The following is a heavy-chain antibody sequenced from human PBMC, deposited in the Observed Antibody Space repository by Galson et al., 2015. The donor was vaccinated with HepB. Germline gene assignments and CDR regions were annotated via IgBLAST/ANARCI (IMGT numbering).Heavy chain of an antibody. CDR3: ARDLPCSGGSCHHPAFDY. D-gene: IGHD2-15*01. Sequence: SVKVSCKASGYTFTSYAMNWVRQAPGQGLEWMGWINTNTGNPTYAQGFTGRFVFSLDTSVSTAYLQISSLKAEDTAVYYCARDLPCSGGSCHHPAFDYWGQGTLVTVSS. J-gene: IGHJ4*02. V-gene: IGHV7-4-1*02. CDR2: INTNTGNP. CDR1: GYTFTSYA.